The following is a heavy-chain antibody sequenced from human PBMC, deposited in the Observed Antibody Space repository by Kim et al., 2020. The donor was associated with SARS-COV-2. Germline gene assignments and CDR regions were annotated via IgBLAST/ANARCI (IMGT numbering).Heavy chain of an antibody. J-gene: IGHJ3*02. CDR1: GYTFTIYY. D-gene: IGHD2-2*01. CDR3: ARDLSSQALDI. Sequence: ASVKVSCKASGYTFTIYYMHWVRQAPGQGLEWMGVIHPSDGRTSYAQNFQGRVSMTRDTSTSTVYMELSSLRSEDTAVYYCARDLSSQALDIWGQGT. V-gene: IGHV1-46*01. CDR2: IHPSDGRT.